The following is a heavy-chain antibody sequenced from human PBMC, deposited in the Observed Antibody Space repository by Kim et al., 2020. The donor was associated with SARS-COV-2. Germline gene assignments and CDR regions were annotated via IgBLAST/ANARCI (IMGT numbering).Heavy chain of an antibody. D-gene: IGHD6-6*01. J-gene: IGHJ4*02. CDR2: ISGSGDTT. CDR3: ATFPGLYSSSRPLDY. V-gene: IGHV3-23*01. CDR1: GFTFSNYA. Sequence: GGSLRLSCAASGFTFSNYAMTWVRQAPGKGLEWVSAISGSGDTTYFADSVKGRFTISKDNSKNTLYLQMNSLRGEDTAVYYCATFPGLYSSSRPLDYWGQGTLVTVSS.